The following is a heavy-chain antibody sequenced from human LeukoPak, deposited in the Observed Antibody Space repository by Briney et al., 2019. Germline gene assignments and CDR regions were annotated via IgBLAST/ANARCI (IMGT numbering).Heavy chain of an antibody. J-gene: IGHJ5*02. CDR3: ARAIFPLRLQSDWFDP. V-gene: IGHV1-18*01. CDR2: ISAYNGNT. CDR1: GYTFTSYG. Sequence: GASVKVSCKASGYTFTSYGINWVRQAPGQGLEWMGWISAYNGNTNYAQKLQGRVTMTTDTSTSTAYMELRSLRSDDTAVYYCARAIFPLRLQSDWFDPWGQGTLVTVSS. D-gene: IGHD5-12*01.